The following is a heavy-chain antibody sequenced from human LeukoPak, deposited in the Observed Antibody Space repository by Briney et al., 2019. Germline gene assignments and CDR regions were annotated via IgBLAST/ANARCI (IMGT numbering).Heavy chain of an antibody. Sequence: GGSLRLSCAASGFAFSSYGMHWVRQAPGKGLEWVAVISYDGSNKYYADSVKGRFTISRDNSKNTLYLQMNSLRAEDTAVYYCAKDVEMATTLGFDYWGQGTLVTVSS. CDR3: AKDVEMATTLGFDY. D-gene: IGHD5-24*01. J-gene: IGHJ4*02. CDR1: GFAFSSYG. V-gene: IGHV3-30*18. CDR2: ISYDGSNK.